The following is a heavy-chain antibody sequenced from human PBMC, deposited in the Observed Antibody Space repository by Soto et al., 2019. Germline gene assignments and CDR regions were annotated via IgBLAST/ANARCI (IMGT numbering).Heavy chain of an antibody. CDR3: AKDRTIASRNFDS. D-gene: IGHD6-6*01. Sequence: GGSLRLSCAASGFTFSDHGMHWIRQAPGKGLEWVSSISGSVGSTFYPDSVKGRFTISRDNSMNTLYLQMNSLRAEDTAVYYCAKDRTIASRNFDSWGQGALVTVSS. J-gene: IGHJ4*02. CDR2: ISGSVGST. V-gene: IGHV3-23*01. CDR1: GFTFSDHG.